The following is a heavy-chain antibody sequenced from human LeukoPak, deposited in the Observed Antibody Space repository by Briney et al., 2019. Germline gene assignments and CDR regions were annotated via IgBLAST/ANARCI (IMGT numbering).Heavy chain of an antibody. CDR1: GFTFSSRDW. V-gene: IGHV3-30*18. CDR2: ISYDGSNK. J-gene: IGHJ3*02. CDR3: ANRHYYDSSGYYDAFDI. D-gene: IGHD3-22*01. Sequence: GGSLRLSCVASGFTFSSRDWMTWVRQAPGKGLEWVAVISYDGSNKYYADSVKGRFTISRDNSKNTLYLQMNSLRAEDTAVYYCANRHYYDSSGYYDAFDIWGQGTMVTVSS.